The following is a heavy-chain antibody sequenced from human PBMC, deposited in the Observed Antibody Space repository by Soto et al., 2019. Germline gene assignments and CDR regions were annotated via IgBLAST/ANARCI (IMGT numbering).Heavy chain of an antibody. J-gene: IGHJ4*02. CDR2: ISGSGGST. D-gene: IGHD4-17*01. CDR3: AKDLEVRAYGAHDYFDY. CDR1: GFTFSSYA. V-gene: IGHV3-23*01. Sequence: PGGSLRLSCAASGFTFSSYAMSWVRQAPGKGLEWVSAISGSGGSTYYADSVKGRFTISRDNSKNTLYLQMNSLRAEDTAVYYCAKDLEVRAYGAHDYFDYWGQGTLVTVSS.